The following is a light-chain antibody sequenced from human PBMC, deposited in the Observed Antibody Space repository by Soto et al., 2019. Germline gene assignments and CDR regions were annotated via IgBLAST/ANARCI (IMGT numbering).Light chain of an antibody. CDR3: QQYSSSRT. Sequence: EIVLTQSPGTLSLSPGERATLSCRASQSVSSSYLAWYQQKPGQAPRLLIYGGSSRATGIPVRFSGSGSETDFTLTITRLEPEDFAVYYCQQYSSSRTFGQGTNVDI. J-gene: IGKJ1*01. CDR1: QSVSSSY. V-gene: IGKV3-20*01. CDR2: GGS.